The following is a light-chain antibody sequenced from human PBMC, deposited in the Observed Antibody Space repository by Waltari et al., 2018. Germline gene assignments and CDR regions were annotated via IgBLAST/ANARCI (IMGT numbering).Light chain of an antibody. V-gene: IGLV3-19*01. CDR2: GQN. CDR3: HSRDTSSTRV. J-gene: IGLJ2*01. Sequence: SSELTQDPSVSVALGQTVRIKCQGDSLRRFYASWYQQRPGQAPILVLYGQNNRPSGIPDRFSGSTSGNTASLTITGAQAEDEADYYCHSRDTSSTRVFGGGTRLTV. CDR1: SLRRFY.